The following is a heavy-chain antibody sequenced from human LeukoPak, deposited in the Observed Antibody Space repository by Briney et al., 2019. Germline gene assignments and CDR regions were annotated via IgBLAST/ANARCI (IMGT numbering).Heavy chain of an antibody. Sequence: PGGSLRLSCAASGFTFSNYGMHWVRQVPGKGLEGVAVIWYDGSNKYYADSVRGRFTISRDNSKNTLYLQMNSLRAEDTAVYFCARDGFPGAVTQNEGWWFFDLWGGGTLVTVSS. D-gene: IGHD4-17*01. J-gene: IGHJ2*01. CDR1: GFTFSNYG. CDR3: ARDGFPGAVTQNEGWWFFDL. V-gene: IGHV3-33*08. CDR2: IWYDGSNK.